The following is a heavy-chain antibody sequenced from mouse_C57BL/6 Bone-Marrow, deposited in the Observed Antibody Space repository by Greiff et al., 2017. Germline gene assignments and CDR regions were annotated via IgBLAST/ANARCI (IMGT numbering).Heavy chain of an antibody. D-gene: IGHD1-1*01. Sequence: EVQLVESGGDLVKPGGSLKLSCAASGFTFSSYGMSWVRQTPDKRLEWVATISSGGSYTYYPASVKGRFTISRDNAKNTLYLQMSSLKSEDTAMYYCARHEDGSSYNWYFDVWGTGTTVTVAS. V-gene: IGHV5-6*01. CDR1: GFTFSSYG. CDR2: ISSGGSYT. J-gene: IGHJ1*03. CDR3: ARHEDGSSYNWYFDV.